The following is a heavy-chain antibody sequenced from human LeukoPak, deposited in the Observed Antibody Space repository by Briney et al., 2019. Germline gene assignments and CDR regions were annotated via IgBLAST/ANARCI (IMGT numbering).Heavy chain of an antibody. D-gene: IGHD1-26*01. V-gene: IGHV1-18*01. CDR2: ISAYNGNT. CDR1: GYTFTNYG. J-gene: IGHJ4*02. Sequence: ASVKVSCKASGYTFTNYGISWVRQAPGQGLEWMGWISAYNGNTNYAQKLQGRVTMTTDTSTSTAYMELRSLRSDDTAVYYCARVGSGSFTGIVAFDYWGQGTLVTVSS. CDR3: ARVGSGSFTGIVAFDY.